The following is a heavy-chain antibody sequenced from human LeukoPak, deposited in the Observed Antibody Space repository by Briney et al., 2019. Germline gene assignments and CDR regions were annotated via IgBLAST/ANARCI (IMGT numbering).Heavy chain of an antibody. D-gene: IGHD3-16*01. Sequence: GGSLRLSCTASGFTFSNYGMHWVRQAPGKGLEWVAVISYEGSSKYYADSVKGRFTISRDNSKNTLYLQMNSLRDEDTAVYYCVKERGWGAPYYYGVDVWGQGTTVTVSS. CDR1: GFTFSNYG. V-gene: IGHV3-30*18. J-gene: IGHJ6*02. CDR2: ISYEGSSK. CDR3: VKERGWGAPYYYGVDV.